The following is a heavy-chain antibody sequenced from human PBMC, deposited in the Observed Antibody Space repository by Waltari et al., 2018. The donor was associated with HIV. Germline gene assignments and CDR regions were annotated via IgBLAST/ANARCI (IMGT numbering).Heavy chain of an antibody. CDR3: ARGAGEQLVAFRVGTFDF. CDR1: GGSFSNSA. V-gene: IGHV1-69*01. D-gene: IGHD6-13*01. CDR2: FIPVVGRA. J-gene: IGHJ3*01. Sequence: QVQVVQSGAEVKKPGSSVKVSCKASGGSFSNSAISWVRQAPGQGLEWMGAFIPVVGRANYGQKFQGRVTITADEVTSTAYMELSSLTSEDTAVYYCARGAGEQLVAFRVGTFDFWGQGTMVTVSS.